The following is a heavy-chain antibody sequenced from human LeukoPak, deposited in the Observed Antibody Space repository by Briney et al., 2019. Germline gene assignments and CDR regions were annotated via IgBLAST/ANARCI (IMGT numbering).Heavy chain of an antibody. D-gene: IGHD4-23*01. Sequence: GGSLRLSCAASGFTFSSYAMSWVRQAPGKGLEWVSAISGSGGSTYYADSVKGRFTISRDNAKNTLYLQMNSLRAEDTAVYYCARVKGLLRWRLSFDYWGQGTLVTVSS. CDR3: ARVKGLLRWRLSFDY. V-gene: IGHV3-23*01. CDR2: ISGSGGST. J-gene: IGHJ4*02. CDR1: GFTFSSYA.